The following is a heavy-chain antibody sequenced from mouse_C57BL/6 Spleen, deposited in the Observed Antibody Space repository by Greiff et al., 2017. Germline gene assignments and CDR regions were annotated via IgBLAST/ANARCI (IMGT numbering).Heavy chain of an antibody. CDR1: GYSITSGYY. J-gene: IGHJ2*01. CDR2: ISYDGSN. Sequence: EVQLVESGPGLVKPSQSLSLTCSVTGYSITSGYYWNWIRQFPGNKLEWMGYISYDGSNNYNPSLQNRISITRDASKNQFFLKLNSVTTEDTATYYCASSNSYFDYWGQGTTLTVSS. CDR3: ASSNSYFDY. V-gene: IGHV3-6*01. D-gene: IGHD2-5*01.